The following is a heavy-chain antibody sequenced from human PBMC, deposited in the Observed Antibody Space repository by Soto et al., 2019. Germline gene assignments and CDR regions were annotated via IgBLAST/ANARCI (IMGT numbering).Heavy chain of an antibody. J-gene: IGHJ5*02. Sequence: PSETLSLTCTVSGSSISSGDYYWTWIRQPPGKGLEWIGYIYYSGSTYHNPSLRSRVTMSLDTSKNQFSLKLSSVTAADTAVYYCASEREGGPDPWGQGTLVTV. D-gene: IGHD3-16*01. CDR3: ASEREGGPDP. V-gene: IGHV4-30-4*01. CDR2: IYYSGST. CDR1: GSSISSGDYY.